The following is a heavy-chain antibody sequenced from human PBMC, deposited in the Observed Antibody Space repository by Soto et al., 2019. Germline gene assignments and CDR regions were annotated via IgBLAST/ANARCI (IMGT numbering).Heavy chain of an antibody. CDR2: IYSGGST. V-gene: IGHV3-53*01. J-gene: IGHJ4*02. CDR3: ARGGGLYSSAFIDY. Sequence: EVQLVESGGGLIQPGGSLRLSCAASGFTVSSNYMSWVRQAPGKGLEWVSVIYSGGSTYYADSVKGRFTISRDNSKNTLYLPRKSLRAEYTAVYYCARGGGLYSSAFIDYWGQGTLVTVSS. D-gene: IGHD6-19*01. CDR1: GFTVSSNY.